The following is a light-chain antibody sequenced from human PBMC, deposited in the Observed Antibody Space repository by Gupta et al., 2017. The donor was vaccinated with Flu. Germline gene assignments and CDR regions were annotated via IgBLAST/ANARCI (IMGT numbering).Light chain of an antibody. CDR1: QSVSSSY. Sequence: DIVLTQSPVTLSLSPGERATLSCRASQSVSSSYLAWYQQKPGQAPRLLIYGASSRATGIPDRFSGSGSGTEFTLTISRLEPEDFAVYYCQQYGSSPYSFGQGTKLEIK. CDR3: QQYGSSPYS. V-gene: IGKV3-20*01. CDR2: GAS. J-gene: IGKJ2*03.